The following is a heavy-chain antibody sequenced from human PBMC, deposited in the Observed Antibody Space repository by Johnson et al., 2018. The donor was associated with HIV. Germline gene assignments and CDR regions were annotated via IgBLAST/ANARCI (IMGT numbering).Heavy chain of an antibody. CDR1: GFTVSNNY. Sequence: QPGGSLRLSCAASGFTVSNNYMTWVRQAPGKGLEWVSFIYSAGSAYYADSVKGRFTISRDISKNTLYLQMNSLRADDTAVYYCARGSSWNDVGAFDIWGQGTMVSVSS. J-gene: IGHJ3*02. V-gene: IGHV3-53*01. D-gene: IGHD1-1*01. CDR2: IYSAGSA. CDR3: ARGSSWNDVGAFDI.